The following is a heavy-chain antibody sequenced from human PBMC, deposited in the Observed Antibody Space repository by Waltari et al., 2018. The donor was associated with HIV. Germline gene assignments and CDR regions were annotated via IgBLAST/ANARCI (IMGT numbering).Heavy chain of an antibody. V-gene: IGHV4-34*02. J-gene: IGHJ6*02. Sequence: QVQLQQWGAGLLKPSETMSLTCAVHDGSFSGYYLTWVRQPPGKGLQGIAAIYHSGAANYNPSLKSRVTISVDTSKNQFSLKLRSVTAADTAVYYCARLRWDASFYYGLDVWGQGTTVTVSS. CDR1: DGSFSGYY. D-gene: IGHD4-17*01. CDR3: ARLRWDASFYYGLDV. CDR2: IYHSGAA.